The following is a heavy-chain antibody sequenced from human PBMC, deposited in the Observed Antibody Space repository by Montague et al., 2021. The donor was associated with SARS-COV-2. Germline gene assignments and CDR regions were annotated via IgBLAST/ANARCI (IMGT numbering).Heavy chain of an antibody. D-gene: IGHD3-9*01. CDR1: GGSISSYY. CDR2: IYYSGST. Sequence: SETLSLTCTVSGGSISSYYWSWIRQPPRKGLEWIGYIYYSGSTNYNPSLNSRVTISVDTSKNQFSLKLSSVTAADTAAYYCARHKDFDWLLITKVGYDCMDVWGQGTTVTVSS. CDR3: ARHKDFDWLLITKVGYDCMDV. V-gene: IGHV4-59*08. J-gene: IGHJ6*02.